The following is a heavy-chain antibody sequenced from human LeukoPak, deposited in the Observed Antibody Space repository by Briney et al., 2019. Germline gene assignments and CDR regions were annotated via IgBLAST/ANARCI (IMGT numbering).Heavy chain of an antibody. Sequence: GGSLRLSCAASGFTFSSYWMSWVRQAPGKGLEWVANIKQDGSEKYYVDSVKGRFTISRDNAKNSLYLQTNSLRAEDTAVYYCAREEVATILYLYYYYGMDVWGQGTTVTVSS. J-gene: IGHJ6*02. CDR3: AREEVATILYLYYYYGMDV. D-gene: IGHD5-12*01. CDR2: IKQDGSEK. V-gene: IGHV3-7*01. CDR1: GFTFSSYW.